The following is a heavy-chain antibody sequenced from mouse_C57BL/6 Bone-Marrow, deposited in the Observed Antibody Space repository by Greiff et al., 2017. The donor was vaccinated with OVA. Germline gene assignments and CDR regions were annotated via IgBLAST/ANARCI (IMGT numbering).Heavy chain of an antibody. V-gene: IGHV5-9-1*02. CDR1: GFTFSSYA. CDR2: ISSGGDYI. Sequence: EVQGVESGEGLVKPGGSLKLSCAASGFTFSSYAMSWVRQTPEKRLEWVAYISSGGDYIYYADTVKGRFTISRDNARNTLYLQMSSLKSEDTAMYYCTRALYYYGSLFYYAMDYWGQGTSVTVSS. D-gene: IGHD1-1*01. J-gene: IGHJ4*01. CDR3: TRALYYYGSLFYYAMDY.